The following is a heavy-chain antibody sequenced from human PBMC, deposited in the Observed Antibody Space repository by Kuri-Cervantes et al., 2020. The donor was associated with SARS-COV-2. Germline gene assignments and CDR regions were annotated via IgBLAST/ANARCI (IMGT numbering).Heavy chain of an antibody. D-gene: IGHD3-10*01. CDR1: GYSISSGYY. Sequence: SETLSLTCAVSGYSISSGYYWGWIRQPPGKGLEWIGSIYHSGSTYYNPSLKSRVTISVDMSKNQFSLKLSSVTAADTAVYYCARGAFGYYGMDVWGQGTTVTVSS. V-gene: IGHV4-38-2*01. CDR2: IYHSGST. CDR3: ARGAFGYYGMDV. J-gene: IGHJ6*02.